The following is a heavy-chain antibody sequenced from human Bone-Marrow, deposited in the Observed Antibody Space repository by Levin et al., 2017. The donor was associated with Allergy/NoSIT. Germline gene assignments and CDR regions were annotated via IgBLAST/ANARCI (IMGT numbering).Heavy chain of an antibody. CDR1: GFTFSSYW. D-gene: IGHD3-10*01. J-gene: IGHJ4*02. CDR3: ARDAYGESGGYYADY. Sequence: PGGSLRLSCAASGFTFSSYWMTWVRQVPGIGVEWVANINQDGSDRYYVDSVKGRFTISRDNAKNSLFLQMNSLRAEDTALYYCARDAYGESGGYYADYWGQGPLVTVSS. CDR2: INQDGSDR. V-gene: IGHV3-7*04.